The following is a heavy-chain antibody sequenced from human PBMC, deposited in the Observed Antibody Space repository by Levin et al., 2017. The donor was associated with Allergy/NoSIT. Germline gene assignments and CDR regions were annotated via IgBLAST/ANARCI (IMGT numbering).Heavy chain of an antibody. CDR3: AKDQKGVAAAGLFDY. V-gene: IGHV3-23*01. CDR2: ISGSGGIT. D-gene: IGHD6-13*01. CDR1: GFTFSNYA. Sequence: GGSLRLSCAASGFTFSNYAMSWVRQAPGKGLEWVSEISGSGGITYYADSVKGRFTISRDNSKNTLYLLMNSLRAEDTAVYYCAKDQKGVAAAGLFDYWGQGTLVTVSS. J-gene: IGHJ4*02.